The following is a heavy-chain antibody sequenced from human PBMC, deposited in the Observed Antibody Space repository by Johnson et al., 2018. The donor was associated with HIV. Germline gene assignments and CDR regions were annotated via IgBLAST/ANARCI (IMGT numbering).Heavy chain of an antibody. CDR3: ARDPGYSSFDI. CDR2: LNQDGRRK. D-gene: IGHD1-1*01. V-gene: IGHV3-7*01. J-gene: IGHJ3*02. Sequence: EVQLVESGGGVVQPGRSLRLSCAASGFTFSMSWMTWVRQAPGKGLEFVANLNQDGRRKNYVDSVQGRFIISRDNAKNLLFLQMDSLRVDDTAVYYCARDPGYSSFDIWGQGTGVTVSS. CDR1: GFTFSMSW.